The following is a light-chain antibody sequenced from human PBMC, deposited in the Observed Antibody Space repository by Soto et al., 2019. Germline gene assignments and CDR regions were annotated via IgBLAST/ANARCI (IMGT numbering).Light chain of an antibody. CDR3: QQWSSVPKT. CDR2: WAS. V-gene: IGKV4-1*01. J-gene: IGKJ1*01. CDR1: QSVLYSSNNKNY. Sequence: DIVMTQSPDSLAVSLGERATINCKSSQSVLYSSNNKNYLAWYQQKPGQPPKLLIYWASTRESGVPDRFSGSGSGTDFTLTISSLQADYVAVYYCQQWSSVPKTFGQGTKVEIK.